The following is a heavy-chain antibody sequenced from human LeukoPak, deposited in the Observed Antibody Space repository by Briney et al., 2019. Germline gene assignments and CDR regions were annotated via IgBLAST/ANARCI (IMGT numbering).Heavy chain of an antibody. J-gene: IGHJ3*02. D-gene: IGHD4-23*01. CDR3: ARGKLGWDYTAAFDI. V-gene: IGHV3-20*04. Sequence: VGSLRLSCAASGFTFDDYGMSWVRQAPGKGLEWVSGINWNGGSTGYADSVKGRFTISRDNAKNSLYLQMNSLRAEDTALYYCARGKLGWDYTAAFDIWGQGTMVTVSS. CDR1: GFTFDDYG. CDR2: INWNGGST.